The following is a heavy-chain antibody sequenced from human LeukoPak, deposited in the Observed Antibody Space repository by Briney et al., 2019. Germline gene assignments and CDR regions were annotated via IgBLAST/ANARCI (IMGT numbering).Heavy chain of an antibody. J-gene: IGHJ6*03. V-gene: IGHV1-18*01. D-gene: IGHD3-3*01. Sequence: ASVKVSCKASGYTFTSYGISWVRQAPGQGLEWMGWISAYNGNTNYAQKLQGRVTMTTDTSTSTAYMELRSLRSDDTAVHYCASIDFWSGYFYMDVWGKGTTVTVSS. CDR1: GYTFTSYG. CDR2: ISAYNGNT. CDR3: ASIDFWSGYFYMDV.